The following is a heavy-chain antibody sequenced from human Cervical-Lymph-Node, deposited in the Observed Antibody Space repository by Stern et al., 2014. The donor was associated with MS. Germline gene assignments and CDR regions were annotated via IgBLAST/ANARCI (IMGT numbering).Heavy chain of an antibody. J-gene: IGHJ4*02. V-gene: IGHV1-18*01. CDR2: ISLYNGDT. CDR1: GYPFDTYS. CDR3: ARHFDAVKRLRPYFDY. D-gene: IGHD3-9*01. Sequence: QVQLVQSGAEVKKPGASVKVSCKASGYPFDTYSITWVRQAPGQGLEWMGRISLYNGDTKYAQKFQDRVTMTTDTSTSTAYMELRSLTSDDTAVYYCARHFDAVKRLRPYFDYWGQGTLVTVSS.